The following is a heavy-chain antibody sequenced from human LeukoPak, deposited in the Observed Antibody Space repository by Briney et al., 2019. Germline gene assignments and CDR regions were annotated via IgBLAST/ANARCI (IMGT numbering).Heavy chain of an antibody. CDR1: GFTFSSYE. J-gene: IGHJ4*02. Sequence: PGGSLRLSCTASGFTFSSYEMNWVRQAPGKGLEWVSYISSSGSTIYYADSVKGRFTISRDNAKNSLYLQMNSLRAEDTAVYYCASDLSMIPYYWGQGTLVTDSS. CDR2: ISSSGSTI. D-gene: IGHD3-22*01. CDR3: ASDLSMIPYY. V-gene: IGHV3-48*03.